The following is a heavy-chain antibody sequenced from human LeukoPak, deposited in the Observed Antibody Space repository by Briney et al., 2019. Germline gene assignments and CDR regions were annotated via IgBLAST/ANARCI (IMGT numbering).Heavy chain of an antibody. V-gene: IGHV4-61*08. Sequence: SETLSLTCTVSGGSISSGDYYWRWIRQPPGKGLEWIGYIFYSGSTNYNPSLESRVTISVDTSKNQFSLKLKSVTAADTALYYCARLRPIFAPTDRYYYHSMDVWGQGTTVTVSS. CDR3: ARLRPIFAPTDRYYYHSMDV. CDR2: IFYSGST. J-gene: IGHJ6*02. CDR1: GGSISSGDYY. D-gene: IGHD2/OR15-2a*01.